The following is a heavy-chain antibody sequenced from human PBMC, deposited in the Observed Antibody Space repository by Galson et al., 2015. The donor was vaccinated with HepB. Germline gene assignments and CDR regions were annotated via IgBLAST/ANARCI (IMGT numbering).Heavy chain of an antibody. Sequence: QSGAEVKKPGESLKISCKTSGDNFPRWWIGWVRQKPGKGLEWVGIIDPGDSDVKYSPSFQGQVTVPVDKSIRTAYLQWNNLKASDTAMYFCARQMDKADAFDVWGQGTMVTVSP. V-gene: IGHV5-51*01. J-gene: IGHJ3*01. CDR3: ARQMDKADAFDV. CDR2: IDPGDSDV. D-gene: IGHD2-8*01. CDR1: GDNFPRWW.